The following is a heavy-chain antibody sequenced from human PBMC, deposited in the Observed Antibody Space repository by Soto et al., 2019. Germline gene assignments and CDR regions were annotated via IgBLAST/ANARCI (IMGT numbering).Heavy chain of an antibody. V-gene: IGHV3-23*01. J-gene: IGHJ4*02. CDR1: GFTFSSYV. CDR2: ISGSGDTT. CDR3: AKDQWIQLWLSGDY. D-gene: IGHD5-18*01. Sequence: EVQLLESGGGLVQPGGSLRLSCAASGFTFSSYVMTWVRQAPGKGLEWVSSISGSGDTTYYADSVKGRFTISRDNSKNTLFLQMNSLRAEDTAAYYCAKDQWIQLWLSGDYWGQGTLVTVSS.